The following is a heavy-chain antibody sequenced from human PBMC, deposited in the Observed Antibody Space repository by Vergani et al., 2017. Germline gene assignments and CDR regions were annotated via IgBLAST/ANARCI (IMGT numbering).Heavy chain of an antibody. J-gene: IGHJ4*02. CDR2: IYYSGST. V-gene: IGHV4-59*01. D-gene: IGHD6-19*01. CDR1: GGSISSYY. CDR3: ARVGSGWFYYFDY. Sequence: QVQLQESGPGLVKPSETLSLTCTVSGGSISSYYWSWIRQPPGKGLEWIGYIYYSGSTNYNPYLKSRVTISVDTSKNQFSLKLSSVTAADTAVYYCARVGSGWFYYFDYWGQGTLVTVSS.